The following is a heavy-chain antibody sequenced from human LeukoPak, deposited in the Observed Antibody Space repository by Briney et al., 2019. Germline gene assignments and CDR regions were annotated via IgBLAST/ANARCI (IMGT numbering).Heavy chain of an antibody. V-gene: IGHV1-2*02. J-gene: IGHJ4*02. CDR2: INPNSGGT. D-gene: IGHD3-10*01. CDR3: ARPSLYYGSGSYPLDY. Sequence: ASVKVSCKASGYIFTNHYMHWVRQAPGQGLEWMGWINPNSGGTNYAQKFQGRVTMTRDTSISTAYMELSRLRSDDTAVYYCARPSLYYGSGSYPLDYWGQGTLVTVSS. CDR1: GYIFTNHY.